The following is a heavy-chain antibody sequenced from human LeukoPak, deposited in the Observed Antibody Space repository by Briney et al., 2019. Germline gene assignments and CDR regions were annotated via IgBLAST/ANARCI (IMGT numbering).Heavy chain of an antibody. CDR3: ARDGAADY. D-gene: IGHD4/OR15-4a*01. CDR1: GFTFRSYN. J-gene: IGHJ4*02. Sequence: PGGSLRLSCAASGFTFRSYNMNWVRQAPGKGLEWVSYISSSSSTIYYADSVKGRFTISRDNAKNSLYLQMNSLRAEDAAVYCCARDGAADYWGQGTLVTVSS. V-gene: IGHV3-48*01. CDR2: ISSSSSTI.